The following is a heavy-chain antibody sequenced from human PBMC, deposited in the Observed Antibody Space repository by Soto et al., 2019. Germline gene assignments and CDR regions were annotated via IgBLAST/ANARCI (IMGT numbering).Heavy chain of an antibody. CDR1: GFTFRNYA. Sequence: GGSLRLSCAASGFTFRNYAMSWVRQTPEKGLEWVSAISGSGDSTYYADSVKGRFTVSRDNSKNTLYLQMNSLRAEDTAVFYCAKERSSGWSFDYWGQGTLVTVSS. J-gene: IGHJ4*02. D-gene: IGHD6-19*01. CDR3: AKERSSGWSFDY. CDR2: ISGSGDST. V-gene: IGHV3-23*01.